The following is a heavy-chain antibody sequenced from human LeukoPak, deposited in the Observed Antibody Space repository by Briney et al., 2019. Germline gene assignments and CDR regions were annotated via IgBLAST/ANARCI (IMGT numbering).Heavy chain of an antibody. Sequence: SETLSLTCTVSGGSISSYYWSWIRQPPGKGLEWIGYIYYSGSTNYNPSLKSRVTISVDTSKNQFSLKLSSVTAADTAVYYCARDPYGSGSYIGWGQGTLVTVSS. D-gene: IGHD3-10*01. CDR3: ARDPYGSGSYIG. J-gene: IGHJ4*02. V-gene: IGHV4-59*12. CDR1: GGSISSYY. CDR2: IYYSGST.